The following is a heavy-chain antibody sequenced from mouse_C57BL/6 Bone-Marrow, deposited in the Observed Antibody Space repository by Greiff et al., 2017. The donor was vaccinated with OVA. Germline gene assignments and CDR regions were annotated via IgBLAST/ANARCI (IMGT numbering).Heavy chain of an antibody. CDR3: TKEGLRKFAY. Sequence: QVQLQQSGAELVRPGASVTLSCKASGYTFTDYEMHWVKQTPVHGLEWIGAIDPETGGTAYTQKFKGKAILTSDKSSSTAYMELRSLTSEDSAVYYCTKEGLRKFAYWGQGTLVTVSA. V-gene: IGHV1-15*01. J-gene: IGHJ3*01. CDR2: IDPETGGT. CDR1: GYTFTDYE. D-gene: IGHD3-1*01.